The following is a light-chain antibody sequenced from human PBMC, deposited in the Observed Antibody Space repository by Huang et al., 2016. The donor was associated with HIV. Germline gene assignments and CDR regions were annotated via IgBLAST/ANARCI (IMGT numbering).Light chain of an antibody. CDR1: SSVSTN. CDR2: GSS. J-gene: IGKJ4*01. CDR3: HQYNNWLLS. Sequence: EIVMTQSPATLSVSPGERVTLSCRANSSVSTNLAWYQQRPGQAPRLLIYGSSTRAPGIPARFSGSGSGTDFSLTISSLQSEDFALYYCHQYNNWLLSCGGGTRVDI. V-gene: IGKV3-15*01.